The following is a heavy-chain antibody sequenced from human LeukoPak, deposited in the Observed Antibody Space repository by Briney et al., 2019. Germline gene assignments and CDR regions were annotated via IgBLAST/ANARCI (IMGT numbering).Heavy chain of an antibody. CDR3: ARVHHRSVIDFDY. D-gene: IGHD2-15*01. J-gene: IGHJ4*02. CDR2: INHSGST. V-gene: IGHV4-34*01. CDR1: GGSFSGCY. Sequence: SETLSLTCAVYGGSFSGCYWSWIRQPPGKGLEWIGEINHSGSTNYSPSLKSRVTISVDTSKNQFSLKLSSVTAADTAVYYCARVHHRSVIDFDYWGQGTLVTVSS.